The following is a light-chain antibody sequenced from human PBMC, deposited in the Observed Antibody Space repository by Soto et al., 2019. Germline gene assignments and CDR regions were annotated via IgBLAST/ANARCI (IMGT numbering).Light chain of an antibody. CDR1: SSDVGAYGY. Sequence: QYALTQPASVYGSPGQSITISCTGTSSDVGAYGYVSWYQHHPGKAPKLLIYEVSNLPSVVSNRFSGSKSGNTASLTISGLQADDEAEYYCTSYTSRRTVLFGGGTKRTVL. CDR2: EVS. CDR3: TSYTSRRTVL. J-gene: IGLJ3*02. V-gene: IGLV2-14*01.